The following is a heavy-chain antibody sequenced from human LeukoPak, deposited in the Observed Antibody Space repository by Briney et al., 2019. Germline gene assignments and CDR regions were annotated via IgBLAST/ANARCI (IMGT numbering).Heavy chain of an antibody. D-gene: IGHD3-16*01. J-gene: IGHJ3*02. CDR2: ISSSSSYI. CDR3: ARDRGGESGDAFDI. CDR1: GFTFSSYE. Sequence: PGGSLRLSCAASGFTFSSYEMNWVRQAPGKGLEWVSSISSSSSYIYYADSVKGRFTISRDNAKNSLYLQMNSLRAEDTAVYYCARDRGGESGDAFDIWGQGTMVTVSS. V-gene: IGHV3-21*01.